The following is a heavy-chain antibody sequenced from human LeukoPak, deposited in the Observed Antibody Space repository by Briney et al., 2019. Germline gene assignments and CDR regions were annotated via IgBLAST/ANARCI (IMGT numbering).Heavy chain of an antibody. J-gene: IGHJ6*04. D-gene: IGHD3-3*01. V-gene: IGHV4-4*07. CDR2: IYTSGST. CDR3: ARLPITIFGVVIPDV. Sequence: SETLSLTCTVSGGSISSYYWSWIRQPAGKGLEWIGRIYTSGSTNYNPSLKSRVTMSVDTSKNQFSLKLSSVTAADTAVYYCARLPITIFGVVIPDVWGKGTTVTVSS. CDR1: GGSISSYY.